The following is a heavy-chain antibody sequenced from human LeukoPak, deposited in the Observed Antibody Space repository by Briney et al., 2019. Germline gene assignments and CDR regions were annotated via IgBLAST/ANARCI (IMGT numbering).Heavy chain of an antibody. Sequence: ASVQVSCKASGGTFSSYTIGWVRQAPGQGLEWMGRLIPILGIANHAQKFQGRVTITADKSTSTAYMELSSLRSEDTAVYYCAREYCGGDCSVERNYFDYWGQGTLVTVSS. CDR1: GGTFSSYT. CDR3: AREYCGGDCSVERNYFDY. J-gene: IGHJ4*02. D-gene: IGHD2-21*02. CDR2: LIPILGIA. V-gene: IGHV1-69*04.